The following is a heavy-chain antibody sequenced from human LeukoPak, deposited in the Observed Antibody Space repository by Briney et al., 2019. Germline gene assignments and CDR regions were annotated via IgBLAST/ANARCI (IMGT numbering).Heavy chain of an antibody. CDR1: GSSFSSYA. CDR3: VRDRRFPDDVFDI. CDR2: ITSRSDQI. D-gene: IGHD2-21*01. Sequence: PGGSLRLSCAASGSSFSSYAMGWVRQAPGKGLEWVSTITSRSDQIWNVDSVRGRFTISRDNSKNTLYLQMNSLRAEDTALYYCVRDRRFPDDVFDIWGQGTMVTVSS. J-gene: IGHJ3*02. V-gene: IGHV3-23*01.